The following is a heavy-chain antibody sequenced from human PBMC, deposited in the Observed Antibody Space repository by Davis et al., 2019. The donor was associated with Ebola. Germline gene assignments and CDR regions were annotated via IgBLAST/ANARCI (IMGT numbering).Heavy chain of an antibody. J-gene: IGHJ6*02. CDR1: GGSISSGGYY. D-gene: IGHD2-8*01. V-gene: IGHV4-31*03. CDR3: ARLPNLAIVLMVYAIRKEDYYGMDV. CDR2: IYYSGST. Sequence: PSETLSLTCTVSGGSISSGGYYWSWIRQHPGKGLEWIGYIYYSGSTYYNPSLKSRVTISVDTSKNQFSLKLSSVTAADTAVYYCARLPNLAIVLMVYAIRKEDYYGMDVWGQGTTVTVSS.